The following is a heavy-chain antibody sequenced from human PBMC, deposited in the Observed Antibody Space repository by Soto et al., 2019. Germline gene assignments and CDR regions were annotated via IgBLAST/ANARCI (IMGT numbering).Heavy chain of an antibody. V-gene: IGHV3-11*01. Sequence: GSLRLSCAASGFTFRDYYMSWIRQAPGKGLEWISYISISGSSIYYADSVKGRFTISRDDAKNSLYLQMNSLRAEDTAVYYCAKDIEPSGLFIDYWGQGTLVTVSS. D-gene: IGHD6-13*01. CDR3: AKDIEPSGLFIDY. CDR2: ISISGSSI. J-gene: IGHJ4*01. CDR1: GFTFRDYY.